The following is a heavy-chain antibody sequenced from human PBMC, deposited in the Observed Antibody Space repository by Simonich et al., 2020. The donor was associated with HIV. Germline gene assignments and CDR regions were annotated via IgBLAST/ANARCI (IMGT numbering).Heavy chain of an antibody. CDR1: GGSFSNYY. Sequence: QVLLQESGPGLLKPPETLSLTCAVYGGSFSNYYWSWIRQPPGKGLEWIGEINHSGSTNYNPSLKSRVTISVHTSKKQFSLKVTSVTAADTAVYYCAGDSSAYYYHYWGQGTLVTVSS. D-gene: IGHD3-22*01. CDR3: AGDSSAYYYHY. J-gene: IGHJ4*02. V-gene: IGHV4-34*01. CDR2: INHSGST.